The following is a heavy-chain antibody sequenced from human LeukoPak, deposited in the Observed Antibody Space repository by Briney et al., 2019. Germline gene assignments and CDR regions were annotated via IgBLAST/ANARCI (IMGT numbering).Heavy chain of an antibody. D-gene: IGHD6-13*01. J-gene: IGHJ6*02. Sequence: GESLKISCKGSGYSFTNYWIGWVRQMPGKGLEWMGIIYPGDSDTRYSPSFQGQVTISADKSISTAYLQWSSVKASDTAMYYCARPGIPGTYYYGMDVWGQGTTVTVSS. CDR3: ARPGIPGTYYYGMDV. CDR2: IYPGDSDT. V-gene: IGHV5-51*01. CDR1: GYSFTNYW.